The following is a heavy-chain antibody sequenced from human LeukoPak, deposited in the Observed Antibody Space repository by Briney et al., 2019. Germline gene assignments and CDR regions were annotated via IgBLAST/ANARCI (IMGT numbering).Heavy chain of an antibody. D-gene: IGHD6-13*01. V-gene: IGHV4-31*03. CDR1: GGSISSGGYY. J-gene: IGHJ4*02. CDR3: ARETLAAAGPPRN. Sequence: SETLSLTCTVSGGSISSGGYYWSWIRQHPGKGLEWIGYIYYSGSTYYNPSLKSRVTISVDTSKNQFSLKLSSVTAADTAVYYCARETLAAAGPPRNWGQGTLVTVSS. CDR2: IYYSGST.